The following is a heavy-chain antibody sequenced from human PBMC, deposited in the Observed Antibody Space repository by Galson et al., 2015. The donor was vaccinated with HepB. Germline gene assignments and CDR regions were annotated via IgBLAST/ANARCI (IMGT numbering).Heavy chain of an antibody. Sequence: ETLSLTCAVYGGSFSGYYWSWIRQPPGKGLEWIGEINHSGSTNYNPSLKSRVTISVDTSKNQFSLKLSSVTAADTAVYYCARDYSGSHSRYYYYYYGMDVWGQGTTVTVSS. V-gene: IGHV4-34*01. CDR2: INHSGST. D-gene: IGHD1-26*01. J-gene: IGHJ6*02. CDR3: ARDYSGSHSRYYYYYYGMDV. CDR1: GGSFSGYY.